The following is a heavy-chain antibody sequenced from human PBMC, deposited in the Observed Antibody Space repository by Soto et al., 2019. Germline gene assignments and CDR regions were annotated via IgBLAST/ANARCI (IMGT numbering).Heavy chain of an antibody. J-gene: IGHJ4*02. CDR3: ARLAHFLWFGGLSSCPYYFKC. D-gene: IGHD3-10*01. CDR2: IYPGDSDT. V-gene: IGHV5-51*01. CDR1: GYSFSTDC. Sequence: GESLKISCTGSGYSFSTDCIAWVRQIPGKGLEWMGIIYPGDSDTRYNPSFQGQVTISADTTTKTAYLQWSSLKASDTAIYYCARLAHFLWFGGLSSCPYYFKCWGPGTLITVSS.